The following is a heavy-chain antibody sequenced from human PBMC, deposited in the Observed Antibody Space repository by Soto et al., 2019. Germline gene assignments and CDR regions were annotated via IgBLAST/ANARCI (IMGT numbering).Heavy chain of an antibody. J-gene: IGHJ4*02. CDR2: ISYDGSNK. V-gene: IGHV3-30-3*01. CDR1: GFTFSSYA. Sequence: PGGSLRLSCAASGFTFSSYAMHWVRQAPGKGLEWVTVISYDGSNKYYADSVKGRFTISRGNSKNTLYLQMNSLRAEDTAVYYCARDWRKEGLTVTLYLSYYFDYWGQGTLVTVSS. D-gene: IGHD4-17*01. CDR3: ARDWRKEGLTVTLYLSYYFDY.